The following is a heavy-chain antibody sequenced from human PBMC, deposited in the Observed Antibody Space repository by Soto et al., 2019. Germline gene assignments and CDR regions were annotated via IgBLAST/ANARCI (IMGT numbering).Heavy chain of an antibody. Sequence: PSETLSLTCAVSGGSISSGGYSWSWIRQPPGKGLEWIGYIYHSGSTYYNPSLKSRVTISVDRSKNQFSLKLSSVTAADTAVYYCAREIGYCISTSCSNSPNWFDPWGQGTLVTVSS. CDR3: AREIGYCISTSCSNSPNWFDP. J-gene: IGHJ5*02. V-gene: IGHV4-30-2*01. D-gene: IGHD2-2*01. CDR1: GGSISSGGYS. CDR2: IYHSGST.